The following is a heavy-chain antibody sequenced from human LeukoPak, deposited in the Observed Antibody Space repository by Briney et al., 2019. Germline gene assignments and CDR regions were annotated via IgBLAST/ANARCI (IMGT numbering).Heavy chain of an antibody. D-gene: IGHD5-18*01. J-gene: IGHJ4*02. CDR1: GGSISSYY. CDR2: IYYSGST. CDR3: ARTAMATLFDY. V-gene: IGHV4-59*01. Sequence: SETLSLTCTVSGGSISSYYWSWIRQPPGKGLEWIGYIYYSGSTNYNPSLKSRVTISVDTSKNQFSLKLSSVTPADTAVYYCARTAMATLFDYWGQGTLVTVTS.